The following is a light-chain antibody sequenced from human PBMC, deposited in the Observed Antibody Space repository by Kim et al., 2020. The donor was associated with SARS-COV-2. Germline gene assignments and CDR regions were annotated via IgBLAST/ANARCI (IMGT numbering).Light chain of an antibody. V-gene: IGLV1-40*01. CDR1: SSNIGAGYD. CDR2: GNS. CDR3: QSYDSSLSRSV. Sequence: QSVLTQPPSVSGAPGQRVTISCTGSSSNIGAGYDVHWYQQLPGTAPKLLIYGNSNRPSGVPDRFSGSKSGTSASLAITGLQAEEEADYYCQSYDSSLSRSVFGGGTQLTVL. J-gene: IGLJ2*01.